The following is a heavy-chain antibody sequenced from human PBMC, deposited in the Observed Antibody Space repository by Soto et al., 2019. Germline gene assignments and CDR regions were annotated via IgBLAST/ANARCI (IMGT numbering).Heavy chain of an antibody. CDR2: IKPNSGGT. CDR1: GYTFTGYY. V-gene: IGHV1-2*04. J-gene: IGHJ4*02. CDR3: ARSGYCSGGSCPFFDY. D-gene: IGHD2-15*01. Sequence: QVQLVQSGAEVKKPGASVKVSCKASGYTFTGYYMHWVRQAPGQGLEWMGWIKPNSGGTNYAQNFQGWVTMTRDTSISTAYMELSRLRSDDTAVYDCARSGYCSGGSCPFFDYWRQGTRVTVSS.